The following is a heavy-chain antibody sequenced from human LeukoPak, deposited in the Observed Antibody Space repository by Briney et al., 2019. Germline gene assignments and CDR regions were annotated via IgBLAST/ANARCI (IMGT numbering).Heavy chain of an antibody. J-gene: IGHJ4*02. D-gene: IGHD3-9*01. Sequence: PGGSLRLSCAASGFTFSSYGMHWVRQAPGKGLEWVEVISYDGSNKYYADSVKGRFTISRDNSKNTLYLQMNSLRAEDTAVYYCAKDLSGPVLRYFDWFMGGFDYWGQGTLVTVSS. V-gene: IGHV3-30*18. CDR2: ISYDGSNK. CDR1: GFTFSSYG. CDR3: AKDLSGPVLRYFDWFMGGFDY.